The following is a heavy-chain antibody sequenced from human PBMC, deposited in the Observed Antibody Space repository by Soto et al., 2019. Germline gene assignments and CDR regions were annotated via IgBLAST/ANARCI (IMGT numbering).Heavy chain of an antibody. CDR3: AHLGAGGRFLEGLPPNFDY. V-gene: IGHV2-5*01. CDR1: GFSLSTSGVG. J-gene: IGHJ4*02. D-gene: IGHD3-3*01. Sequence: QITLKESGPTLVKPTQTLTLTCTFSGFSLSTSGVGVGWIRQPPGKALEWLALIYWNDDKRYSPSPKSRLTIPKDTSKNQVGLTMTNMDPVDKATYYCAHLGAGGRFLEGLPPNFDYLGQGTLVTVSS. CDR2: IYWNDDK.